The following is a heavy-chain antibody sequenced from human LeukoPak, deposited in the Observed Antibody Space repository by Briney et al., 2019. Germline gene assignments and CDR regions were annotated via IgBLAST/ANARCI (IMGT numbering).Heavy chain of an antibody. CDR2: INHSGST. CDR3: ARGYGDYSFDY. CDR1: GGSISSGGYY. J-gene: IGHJ4*02. V-gene: IGHV4-30-2*01. D-gene: IGHD4-17*01. Sequence: SQTLSLTCAVSGGSISSGGYYWSWIRQPPGKGLEWIGEINHSGSTNYNPSLKSRVTISVDTSKNQFSLKLSSVTAADTAVYYCARGYGDYSFDYWGQGTLVTVSS.